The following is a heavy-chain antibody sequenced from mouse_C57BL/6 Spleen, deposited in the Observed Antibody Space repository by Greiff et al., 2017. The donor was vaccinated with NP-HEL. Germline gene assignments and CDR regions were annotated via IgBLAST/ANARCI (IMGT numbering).Heavy chain of an antibody. D-gene: IGHD3-2*02. CDR1: GYTFTSYW. Sequence: QVQLQQSGAELVMPGASVKLSCKASGYTFTSYWMHWVKQRPGQGLEWIGEIDPSDSYTNYNQKFKGKSTLTVDKSSSTAYMQLSSLTSEDSAVYYCARETAQATAYWGQRTLVTVSA. J-gene: IGHJ3*01. CDR2: IDPSDSYT. CDR3: ARETAQATAY. V-gene: IGHV1-69*01.